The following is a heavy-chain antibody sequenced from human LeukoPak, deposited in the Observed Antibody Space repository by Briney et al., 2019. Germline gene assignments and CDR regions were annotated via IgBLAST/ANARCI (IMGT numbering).Heavy chain of an antibody. V-gene: IGHV3-30*02. D-gene: IGHD3-10*01. CDR1: GFTFSSYG. Sequence: GGSLRLSCAASGFTFSSYGMHWVRQAPGKGLEWVAFIRYDGSNKYYADSVKGRFTISRDNSKNTLYLQVNSLRAEDTAVYYCAKGSGPGSYSGMDVWGKGTTVTISS. J-gene: IGHJ6*04. CDR2: IRYDGSNK. CDR3: AKGSGPGSYSGMDV.